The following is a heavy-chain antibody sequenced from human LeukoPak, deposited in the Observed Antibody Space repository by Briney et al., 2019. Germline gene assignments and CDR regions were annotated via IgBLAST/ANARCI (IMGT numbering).Heavy chain of an antibody. J-gene: IGHJ6*03. CDR3: ARQTSGSYYRGSYYYYMDV. D-gene: IGHD1-26*01. Sequence: GESLKISCKISGYILTRNWIGWVRQVPGKGLEWMGLAYPGDSGAKYSPSFQGQVTFSVDKSISTAYLQWSSLKASDTAMYYCARQTSGSYYRGSYYYYMDVWGKGTTVTISS. CDR2: AYPGDSGA. CDR1: GYILTRNW. V-gene: IGHV5-51*01.